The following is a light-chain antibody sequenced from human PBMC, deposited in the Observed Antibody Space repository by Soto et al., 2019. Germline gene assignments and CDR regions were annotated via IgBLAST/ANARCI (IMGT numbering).Light chain of an antibody. Sequence: EIVLTQSPGTLSLSPGERATLSCRASQSVSSSYLAWYQQKPGQAPRLLIYDASSRATGVPDRFSGSGSGTEFTLTIGGLQSEDFAVYYCQQYDNWPRTFGQGTKVDIK. J-gene: IGKJ1*01. V-gene: IGKV3-20*01. CDR3: QQYDNWPRT. CDR2: DAS. CDR1: QSVSSSY.